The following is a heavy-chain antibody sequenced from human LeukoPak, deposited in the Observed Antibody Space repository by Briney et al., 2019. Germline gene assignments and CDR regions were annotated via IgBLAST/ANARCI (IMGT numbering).Heavy chain of an antibody. V-gene: IGHV3-7*01. CDR3: AFFYLGYFDSSSDAYDM. J-gene: IGHJ3*02. Sequence: GGSLRLSCAASGFTFSRYWMSWVRQAPGKGLEWVANIKQDGSQKSYVDSVKGRFTISRDNANNLPYLQMNSLRAEDTAVYYCAFFYLGYFDSSSDAYDMWGQGTMVTVSS. CDR2: IKQDGSQK. D-gene: IGHD3-22*01. CDR1: GFTFSRYW.